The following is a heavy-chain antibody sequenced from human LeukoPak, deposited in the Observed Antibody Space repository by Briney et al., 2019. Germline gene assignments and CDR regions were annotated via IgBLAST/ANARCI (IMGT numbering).Heavy chain of an antibody. Sequence: GGSLRLSCAASGFTFTNYWMSWVRQAPGKGLELVANIKQDRSEKYYVDSVKGRFTISRDNAKNSLYLQMNSLRAEDTAVYYCARDTYYYDSSGSDYWGQGTLVTVSS. J-gene: IGHJ4*02. CDR1: GFTFTNYW. V-gene: IGHV3-7*01. D-gene: IGHD3-22*01. CDR2: IKQDRSEK. CDR3: ARDTYYYDSSGSDY.